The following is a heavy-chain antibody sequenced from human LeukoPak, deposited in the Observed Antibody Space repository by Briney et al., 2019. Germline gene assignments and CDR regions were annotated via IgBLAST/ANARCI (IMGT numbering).Heavy chain of an antibody. CDR2: INRSGSP. CDR3: AAENTHYFDY. J-gene: IGHJ4*02. D-gene: IGHD2-2*02. CDR1: GFTVSPNY. V-gene: IGHV3-53*01. Sequence: GGSLRLSCATSGFTVSPNYMSWVRQAPGKGLEWVSVINRSGSPYYADPVKGRFTISRDSSKNTLYLQMNNLRGEDTAVYYCAAENTHYFDYWGRGTLVTVSS.